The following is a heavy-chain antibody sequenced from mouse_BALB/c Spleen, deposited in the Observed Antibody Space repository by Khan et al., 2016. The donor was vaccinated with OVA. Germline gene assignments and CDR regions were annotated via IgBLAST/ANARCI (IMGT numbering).Heavy chain of an antibody. CDR3: TRLSDSYGSTVVH. V-gene: IGHV1-7*01. Sequence: QVQLQQSGAELAQPGASVKMSCKASGHHFVSYWIHWVQQRPGQGLEWIGYINPSTGYTDYNQKFKAKTTFTADNSPSTASMQLRSLTSETSADSHCTRLSDSYGSTVVHWGQGTTLTGST. CDR1: GHHFVSYW. D-gene: IGHD1-1*01. CDR2: INPSTGYT. J-gene: IGHJ2*01.